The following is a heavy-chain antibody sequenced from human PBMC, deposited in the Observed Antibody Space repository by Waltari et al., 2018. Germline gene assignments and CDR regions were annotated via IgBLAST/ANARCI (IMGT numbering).Heavy chain of an antibody. Sequence: QVQLVQSGAEVKKPGSSVRVSCKASGGPFSSDALIWVLRAPGQRLARMGGHIPIFGTGNYAPKFQGRVTISADGSTSTAYMELSSLRSEDTAVYYCARVGREAPDAFDIWGQGTMVTVSS. CDR2: HIPIFGTG. CDR1: GGPFSSDA. J-gene: IGHJ3*02. V-gene: IGHV1-69*01. CDR3: ARVGREAPDAFDI. D-gene: IGHD3-10*01.